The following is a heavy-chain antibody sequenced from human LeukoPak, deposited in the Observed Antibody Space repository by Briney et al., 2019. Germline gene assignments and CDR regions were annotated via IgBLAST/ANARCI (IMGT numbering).Heavy chain of an antibody. CDR3: ARDLCGGGSCYSYRAFDI. V-gene: IGHV4-39*07. CDR2: IYYSGST. D-gene: IGHD2-15*01. CDR1: GGSISSSSYY. J-gene: IGHJ3*02. Sequence: SETLSLTCTVSGGSISSSSYYWGWIRQPPGKGLEWIGSIYYSGSTYYNPSLKSRVTISVDTSKNQFSLKLSSVTAADTAVYYCARDLCGGGSCYSYRAFDIWGQGIMVTVSS.